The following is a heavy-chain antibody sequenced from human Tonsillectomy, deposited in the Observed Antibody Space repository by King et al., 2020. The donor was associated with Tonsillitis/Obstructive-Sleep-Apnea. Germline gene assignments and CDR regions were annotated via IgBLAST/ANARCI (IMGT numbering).Heavy chain of an antibody. J-gene: IGHJ6*03. CDR1: GYTFTGYY. V-gene: IGHV1-2*06. CDR3: AQTRHYYYYMDV. D-gene: IGHD1-14*01. Sequence: VQLVESGAEVKKPGASVKVSCKASGYTFTGYYMHWGRQAPGQWLEWMGRINPNRGGTNYAQKFQGRVTLTRDPSISTAYMVLSRLRSDDTAVYYWAQTRHYYYYMDVWGKGTTVTVSS. CDR2: INPNRGGT.